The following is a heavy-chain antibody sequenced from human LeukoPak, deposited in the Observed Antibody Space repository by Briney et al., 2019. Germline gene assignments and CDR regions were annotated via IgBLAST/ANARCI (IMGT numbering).Heavy chain of an antibody. Sequence: ASVTVSCKASGYTFTSYDINWVRQAPGQGLEWMGWMNPNSGNTGYVQKFQGRVTITRNTSISTAYMELSSLRSEDTAVYYCARVITGTTFYWFDPWGQGTLVTVSS. J-gene: IGHJ5*02. CDR1: GYTFTSYD. CDR3: ARVITGTTFYWFDP. D-gene: IGHD1-7*01. V-gene: IGHV1-8*03. CDR2: MNPNSGNT.